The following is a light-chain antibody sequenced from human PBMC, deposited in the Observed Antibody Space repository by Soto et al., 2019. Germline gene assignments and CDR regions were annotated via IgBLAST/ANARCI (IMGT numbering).Light chain of an antibody. CDR3: QSYDSSLSGRGV. V-gene: IGLV1-40*01. CDR2: GNS. CDR1: SSSIGAGFD. Sequence: QSVLTQPPSVSGAPGQRVTISCTGSSSSIGAGFDVHWYQQLPGTAPKLLIYGNSNRPSGVPDRFSGSKSGTSASLAITGLQAEDEADYYCQSYDSSLSGRGVFGGGTQLTVL. J-gene: IGLJ3*02.